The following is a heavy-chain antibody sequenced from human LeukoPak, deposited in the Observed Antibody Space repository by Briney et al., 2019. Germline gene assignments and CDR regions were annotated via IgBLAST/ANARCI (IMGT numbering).Heavy chain of an antibody. V-gene: IGHV4-39*01. CDR1: GGSISTSSFY. CDR2: IYYTGSI. Sequence: SETLSLTCTVSGGSISTSSFYWGWIRQPPGKGLEWIGSIYYTGSIYYNPSLKSRVTISVDTSKNQFSLKLSSLTAADTAVYYCARHPFNWGSGDAFDIWGQGTMVTVSS. CDR3: ARHPFNWGSGDAFDI. J-gene: IGHJ3*02. D-gene: IGHD7-27*01.